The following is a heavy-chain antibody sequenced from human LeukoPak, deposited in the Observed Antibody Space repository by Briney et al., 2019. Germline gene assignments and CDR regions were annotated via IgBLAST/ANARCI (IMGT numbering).Heavy chain of an antibody. Sequence: PSGTLSLTCTVSGASISTYYWSWIRQPAGKGLEWIGRIYTSGSPNYNPSLMSRVSMSVDTSKKQFSLRLSSVTAADTAVYYCARVDCSGGSCYAFDIWGQGTMVTVSS. V-gene: IGHV4-4*07. CDR2: IYTSGSP. CDR1: GASISTYY. D-gene: IGHD2-15*01. J-gene: IGHJ3*02. CDR3: ARVDCSGGSCYAFDI.